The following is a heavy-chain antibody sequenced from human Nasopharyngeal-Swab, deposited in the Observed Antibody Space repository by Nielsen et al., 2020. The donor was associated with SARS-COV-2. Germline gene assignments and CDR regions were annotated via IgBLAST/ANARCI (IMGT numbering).Heavy chain of an antibody. CDR3: ARVPGAAAFKYDMDV. J-gene: IGHJ6*02. CDR1: GGSISSYY. V-gene: IGHV4-59*01. CDR2: IYYSGST. Sequence: SETLSLTCTVSGGSISSYYWSWIRQPPGKGLEWIGYIYYSGSTNYNPSLKSRVTISVDTSKNQFSLKLSSVTAADTAVYYCARVPGAAAFKYDMDVWGQGTTVTVSS. D-gene: IGHD6-13*01.